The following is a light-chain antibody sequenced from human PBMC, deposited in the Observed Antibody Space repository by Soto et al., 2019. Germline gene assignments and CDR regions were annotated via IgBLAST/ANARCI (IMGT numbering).Light chain of an antibody. V-gene: IGLV2-14*01. CDR1: SSDVGGYNY. Sequence: QSALTQPASVSGSPGQTITISCTGTSSDVGGYNYVSWYQQHPGKAPKLMIYEVSNRPSGVSNRFSGSKSGNTASLTISGLQAEDEADDYCSSYTSSSTQVFGVGTKVTVL. CDR3: SSYTSSSTQV. CDR2: EVS. J-gene: IGLJ3*02.